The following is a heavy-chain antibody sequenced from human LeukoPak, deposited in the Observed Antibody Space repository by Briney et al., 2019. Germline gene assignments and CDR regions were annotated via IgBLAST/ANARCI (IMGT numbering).Heavy chain of an antibody. Sequence: ASVEVSCKASGYTFTSYDINWVRQATGQGLEWMGWMNPNSGSTGHAQKFQGRVTMTRNTSISTAYMELSSLRSEDTAVYYCAREWTVAENYWGQGTLVTVSS. CDR1: GYTFTSYD. V-gene: IGHV1-8*01. D-gene: IGHD6-19*01. CDR3: AREWTVAENY. CDR2: MNPNSGST. J-gene: IGHJ4*02.